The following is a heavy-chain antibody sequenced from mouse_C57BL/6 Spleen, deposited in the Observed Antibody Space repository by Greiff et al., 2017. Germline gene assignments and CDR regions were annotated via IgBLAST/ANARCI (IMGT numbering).Heavy chain of an antibody. J-gene: IGHJ4*01. CDR2: IWSGGST. CDR1: GFSLTSYG. D-gene: IGHD2-1*01. V-gene: IGHV2-2*01. Sequence: QVQLQQSGPGLVQPSQSLSITCTVSGFSLTSYGVHWVRQSPGKGLEWLGVIWSGGSTDYNAAFISRLSISKDNSKSQVFFKMNSLQADDTAIYYCARRGKPYAMGYWGQGTSVTVSS. CDR3: ARRGKPYAMGY.